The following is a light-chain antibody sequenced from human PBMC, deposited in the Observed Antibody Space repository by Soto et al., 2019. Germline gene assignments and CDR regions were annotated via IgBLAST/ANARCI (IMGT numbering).Light chain of an antibody. CDR2: EVG. Sequence: QSVLTQPASVSGSPGESITISCTGTSSDVGGYNSVSWYQHHPGKAPKLILYEVGDRPSGVSYRFSGSKSGNTASLTISGIQASYEADYFCSSFTSSMTNVFGSGTRVTVL. V-gene: IGLV2-14*01. CDR1: SSDVGGYNS. J-gene: IGLJ1*01. CDR3: SSFTSSMTNV.